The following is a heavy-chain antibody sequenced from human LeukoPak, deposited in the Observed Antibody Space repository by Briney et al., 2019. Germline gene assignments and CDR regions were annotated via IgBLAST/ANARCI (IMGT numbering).Heavy chain of an antibody. CDR3: ARVPGGSYLGGDFDY. V-gene: IGHV3-30*01. D-gene: IGHD1-26*01. CDR2: ISYDGSNE. CDR1: GFTFSSYA. J-gene: IGHJ4*02. Sequence: GGSLRLSCAASGFTFSSYAMHWVRQAPGKGLEWVAVISYDGSNEYYADSVKGRFTISRDNSKNTLYLQMNSLRAEDTAVYYCARVPGGSYLGGDFDYWGQGTLVTVSS.